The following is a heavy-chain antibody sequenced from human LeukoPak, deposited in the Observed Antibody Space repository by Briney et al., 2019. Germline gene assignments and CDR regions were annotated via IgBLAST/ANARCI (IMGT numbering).Heavy chain of an antibody. CDR3: ARDRGYSYGFFNY. J-gene: IGHJ4*02. D-gene: IGHD5-18*01. CDR2: IYSGGST. Sequence: GGSLRLSCAASGFTVSSNYMSWVRQAPGKGLEWVSVIYSGGSTYYADSVKGRFTISRDNSKNTLYLQMNSLRAEDTAVYYCARDRGYSYGFFNYWGQGTLVTVSS. V-gene: IGHV3-53*01. CDR1: GFTVSSNY.